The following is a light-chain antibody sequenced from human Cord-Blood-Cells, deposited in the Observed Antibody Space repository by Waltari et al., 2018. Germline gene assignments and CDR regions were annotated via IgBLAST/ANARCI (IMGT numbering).Light chain of an antibody. CDR3: QQYNSYSPYT. CDR2: KAS. J-gene: IGKJ2*01. Sequence: DIQMTQSPSTLSASVGDRVTLTCRASQSISSWLAWYQQKPGKAPKLLIYKASSLESGVPSRFSGSESGTEFTLTISSLQPDDFATYYCQQYNSYSPYTFGQGTKLEIK. V-gene: IGKV1-5*03. CDR1: QSISSW.